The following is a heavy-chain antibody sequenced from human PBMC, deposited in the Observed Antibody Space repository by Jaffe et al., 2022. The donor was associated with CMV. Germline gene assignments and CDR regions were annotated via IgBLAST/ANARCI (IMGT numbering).Heavy chain of an antibody. CDR3: ASLRITISEEDY. D-gene: IGHD3-3*01. CDR2: IHERGVT. Sequence: QVQLHQWGAGLLKPSETLSLTCAVSGGSFGSYYWAWIREAPGKGLEWIGEIHERGVTDYNPSLKSRVTISAEASKSQFSLKLSSVTAADTALYYCASLRITISEEDYWSRGTLVIVSS. CDR1: GGSFGSYY. J-gene: IGHJ4*02. V-gene: IGHV4-34*01.